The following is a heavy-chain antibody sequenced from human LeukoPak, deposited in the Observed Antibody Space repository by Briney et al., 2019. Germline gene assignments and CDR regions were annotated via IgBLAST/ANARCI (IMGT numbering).Heavy chain of an antibody. Sequence: GGSLRLSCAASGFTFSSYAMHWVRQAPGKGLEWVAVISYDGSNKYYADSAKGRFTISRDNSKNTLYLQMNSLRAEDTAVYYCARAYSSSWLDYWGQGTLVTVSS. J-gene: IGHJ4*02. D-gene: IGHD6-13*01. CDR2: ISYDGSNK. CDR3: ARAYSSSWLDY. CDR1: GFTFSSYA. V-gene: IGHV3-30*04.